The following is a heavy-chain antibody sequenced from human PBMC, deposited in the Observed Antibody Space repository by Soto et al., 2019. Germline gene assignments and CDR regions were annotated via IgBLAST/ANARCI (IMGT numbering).Heavy chain of an antibody. J-gene: IGHJ4*02. Sequence: QMQLQASGPGLVKPSETLSLTCNVSGASVSNGYWSWIRQPPGNALEWIGFMYFGGSFNYNPSLTSRATISVETSKNQFSLKLTSVTASDTAVYYCARRYYVSIGFAVDHWGQGTLVTVSS. CDR3: ARRYYVSIGFAVDH. D-gene: IGHD3-22*01. CDR1: GASVSNGY. V-gene: IGHV4-59*02. CDR2: MYFGGSF.